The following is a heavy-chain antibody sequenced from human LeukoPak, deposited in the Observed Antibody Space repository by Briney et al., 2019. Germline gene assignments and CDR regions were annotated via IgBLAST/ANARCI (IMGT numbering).Heavy chain of an antibody. CDR3: ARDIIVVVPAAMSYYYYMDV. CDR1: GYIFTSYD. Sequence: ASVKVSCKASGYIFTSYDINWVRQAPGQGLEWMGWMNPNSGNTGYAQKFQGRVTITRNTSISIAYMELSSLRSDDTAVYYCARDIIVVVPAAMSYYYYMDVWGKGTTVTVSS. V-gene: IGHV1-8*02. J-gene: IGHJ6*03. CDR2: MNPNSGNT. D-gene: IGHD2-2*01.